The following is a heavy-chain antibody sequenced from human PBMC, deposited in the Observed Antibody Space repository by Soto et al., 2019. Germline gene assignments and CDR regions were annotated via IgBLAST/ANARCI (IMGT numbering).Heavy chain of an antibody. J-gene: IGHJ3*02. CDR1: GFTFSSYA. CDR3: AKDELWELRRPGAFDI. Sequence: GGSLRLSCAASGFTFSSYAMSWVRQAPGKGLEWVSAISGSGGSTYYADSVKGRFTISRDNSKNTLYLQMNSLRAEDTAVYYCAKDELWELRRPGAFDIWGQGTMVTVSS. V-gene: IGHV3-23*01. D-gene: IGHD1-26*01. CDR2: ISGSGGST.